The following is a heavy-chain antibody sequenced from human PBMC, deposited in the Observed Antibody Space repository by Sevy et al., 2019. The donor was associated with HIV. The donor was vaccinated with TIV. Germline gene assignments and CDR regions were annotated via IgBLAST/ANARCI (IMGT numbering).Heavy chain of an antibody. CDR1: GFTFSSYW. CDR2: INSDGSST. D-gene: IGHD3-3*01. CDR3: ARALGDYDFWSGFDYYYGMDV. Sequence: GGSLRLSCAASGFTFSSYWMHWVRQAPGKGLVWVSRINSDGSSTSYADSVKGRFTISRDNAKNTLYLQMNSLRAEDMAVYYCARALGDYDFWSGFDYYYGMDVWGQGTTVTVSS. J-gene: IGHJ6*02. V-gene: IGHV3-74*01.